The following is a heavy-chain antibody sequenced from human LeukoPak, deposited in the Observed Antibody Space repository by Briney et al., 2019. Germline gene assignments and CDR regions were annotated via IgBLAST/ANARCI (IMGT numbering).Heavy chain of an antibody. J-gene: IGHJ5*02. V-gene: IGHV1-18*01. CDR3: ARLRLGELSLGFDP. CDR1: GYTFISYA. CDR2: ISPYNGDT. D-gene: IGHD3-16*02. Sequence: ASVKVSCKASGYTFISYAISWVREAPGQGLEWMGWISPYNGDTRYAQKLQGRVTMTTDTSTSTAYMELRSLRSDDTAVYYCARLRLGELSLGFDPWGQGTLVTVSS.